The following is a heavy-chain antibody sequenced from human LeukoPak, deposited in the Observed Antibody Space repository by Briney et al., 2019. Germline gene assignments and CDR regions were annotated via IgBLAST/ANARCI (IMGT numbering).Heavy chain of an antibody. V-gene: IGHV3-30*03. CDR1: GFTFSSYG. CDR2: KSYDGSNK. CDR3: ARVVDTATDY. J-gene: IGHJ4*02. D-gene: IGHD5-18*01. Sequence: PGRSLRLSCAASGFTFSSYGMHWVRQAPGKGLEWVAVKSYDGSNKYYADSVKGRFTISRDNSKNTLYLQMNSLRAEDTAVYYCARVVDTATDYCGQGTLVTVSS.